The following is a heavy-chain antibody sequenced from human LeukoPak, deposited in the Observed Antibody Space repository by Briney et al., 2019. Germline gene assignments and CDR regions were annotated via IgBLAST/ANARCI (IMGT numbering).Heavy chain of an antibody. D-gene: IGHD3-10*01. CDR2: IYYSGST. CDR1: GGSVSSGSYY. CDR3: ARRSGHYYYHYGMDV. Sequence: ASETLSLTCTVSGGSVSSGSYYWSWIRQPPGKGLEWIGYIYYSGSTNYNPSLKSRVTISVDTSKNQFSLKLSSVTAADTAVYYCARRSGHYYYHYGMDVWGQGTTVTVSS. V-gene: IGHV4-61*01. J-gene: IGHJ6*02.